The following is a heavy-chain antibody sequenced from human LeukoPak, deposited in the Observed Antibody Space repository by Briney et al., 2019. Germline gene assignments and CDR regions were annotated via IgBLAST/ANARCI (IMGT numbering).Heavy chain of an antibody. V-gene: IGHV1-2*06. CDR3: ARGYCSGGGCYSVENWFDP. CDR1: GYTFTGYY. Sequence: ASVKVSCKASGYTFTGYYIFWVRQAPGQGLKWMGRINPNSGGTQCAQEFQGRVTMTRDTSISTAYMELSRLRSDDTAVYYCARGYCSGGGCYSVENWFDPWGQGTLVTVSS. J-gene: IGHJ5*02. CDR2: INPNSGGT. D-gene: IGHD2-15*01.